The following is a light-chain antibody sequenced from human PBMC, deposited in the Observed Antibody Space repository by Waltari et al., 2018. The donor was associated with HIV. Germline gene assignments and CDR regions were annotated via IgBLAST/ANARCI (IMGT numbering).Light chain of an antibody. CDR1: SSNIGSNT. J-gene: IGLJ1*01. CDR3: AAWDDSLNGYV. CDR2: SNK. Sequence: QSVLTQPPSASGTPGQRVTIPCSGSSSNIGSNTVNWYQQLPGTAPKLLIYSNKQRPSVVPERFSCSKSGTSASLAISGLQSEDEADYYCAAWDDSLNGYVFGTGTKVTVL. V-gene: IGLV1-44*01.